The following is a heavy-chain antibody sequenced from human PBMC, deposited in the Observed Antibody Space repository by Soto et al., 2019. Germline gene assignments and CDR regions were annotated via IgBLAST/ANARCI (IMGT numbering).Heavy chain of an antibody. J-gene: IGHJ5*02. CDR1: GFTFSSYA. V-gene: IGHV3-23*01. D-gene: IGHD3-3*01. Sequence: GGSLRLSCAASGFTFSSYARSWVRQAPGKGLEWVSAISGSGGSTYYAVSMKGRFTISRDNSKNTLYLQMHSLRAEDTAVYYCAKSEVVVPAARYYEFWSGYSPYNWFDPWGQGTLVTVSS. CDR2: ISGSGGST. CDR3: AKSEVVVPAARYYEFWSGYSPYNWFDP.